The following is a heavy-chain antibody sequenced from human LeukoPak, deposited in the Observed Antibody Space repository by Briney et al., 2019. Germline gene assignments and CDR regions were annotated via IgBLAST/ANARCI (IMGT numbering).Heavy chain of an antibody. D-gene: IGHD3-10*02. CDR3: AELGITMIGGV. CDR2: INQKGSEK. V-gene: IGHV3-7*01. Sequence: GGSLRLSCAASGFSFSNHWMTWVRQAPGKGLEWVANINQKGSEKYYVDSVRGRFTISRDNAKNSLYLQMNSLRAEDTAVYYCAELGITMIGGVWGKGTTVTISS. CDR1: GFSFSNHW. J-gene: IGHJ6*04.